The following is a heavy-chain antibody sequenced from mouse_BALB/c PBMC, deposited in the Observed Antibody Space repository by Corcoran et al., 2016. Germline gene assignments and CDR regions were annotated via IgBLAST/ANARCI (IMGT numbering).Heavy chain of an antibody. CDR1: GYTFTSYV. CDR3: ARRPNWYYFDY. J-gene: IGHJ2*01. V-gene: IGHV1S136*01. CDR2: INPYNDGT. Sequence: EVQLQQSGPELVKPGASAKMSCKASGYTFTSYVMHWVKQKPGQGLEWIGYINPYNDGTKYNEKFKGKATLTSDKSSSTAYMELSSLTSEDSAVYYCARRPNWYYFDYWGQGTTLTVSS.